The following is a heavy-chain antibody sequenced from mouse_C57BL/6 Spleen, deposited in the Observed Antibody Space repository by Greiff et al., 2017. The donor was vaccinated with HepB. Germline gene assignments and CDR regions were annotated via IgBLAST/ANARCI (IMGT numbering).Heavy chain of an antibody. CDR3: RGFRYYYAMDY. Sequence: EVHLVESGAELVRPGASVKLSCTASGFNIKDDYMHWVKQRPEQGLEWIGWIDPENGDTEYASKFQGKATITADTSSNTAYLQLSSLTSEDTAVYYCRGFRYYYAMDYWGQGTSVTVSS. V-gene: IGHV14-4*01. J-gene: IGHJ4*01. CDR2: IDPENGDT. CDR1: GFNIKDDY.